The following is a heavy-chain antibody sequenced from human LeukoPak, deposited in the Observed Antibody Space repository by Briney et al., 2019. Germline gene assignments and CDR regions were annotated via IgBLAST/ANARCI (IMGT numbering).Heavy chain of an antibody. CDR3: AKDGSGSYAYYFDY. J-gene: IGHJ4*02. Sequence: GGSLRLSCAASGFTFSSYAMSCVRQAPGKGLEGVSAISGSGGSTYYADSVKGRFTISRDNSKNTLYLKMNRLRAEDTAVYYCAKDGSGSYAYYFDYWGQGTLVTVSS. CDR1: GFTFSSYA. V-gene: IGHV3-23*01. CDR2: ISGSGGST. D-gene: IGHD1-26*01.